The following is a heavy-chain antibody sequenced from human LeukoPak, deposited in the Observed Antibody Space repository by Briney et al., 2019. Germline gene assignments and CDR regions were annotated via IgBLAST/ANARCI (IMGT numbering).Heavy chain of an antibody. Sequence: PGGSLRLSCAASGFTFSSYGMHWVRQAPGKGLEWVAVISYDGSNKYYADSVKGRFTISRDNSKNTLYLQMNSLRAEDTAVYYCAKAGHSSSWYLRGYFDYWGQGTLVTVSS. CDR3: AKAGHSSSWYLRGYFDY. J-gene: IGHJ4*02. CDR2: ISYDGSNK. D-gene: IGHD6-13*01. CDR1: GFTFSSYG. V-gene: IGHV3-30*18.